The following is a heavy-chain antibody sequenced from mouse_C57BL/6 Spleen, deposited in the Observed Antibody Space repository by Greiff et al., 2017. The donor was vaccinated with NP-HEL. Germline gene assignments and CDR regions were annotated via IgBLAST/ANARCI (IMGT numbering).Heavy chain of an antibody. D-gene: IGHD4-1*01. CDR3: ARSWDGFAY. Sequence: QVQLQQPGAELVRPGTSVKLSCKASGYTFTSYWMHWVKQRPGQGLEWIGVIDPSDSYTNYNQKFKGKATLTVDTSSSTAYMQLSSLTSEDSAVYYCARSWDGFAYWGQGTLVTVSA. CDR2: IDPSDSYT. V-gene: IGHV1-59*01. CDR1: GYTFTSYW. J-gene: IGHJ3*01.